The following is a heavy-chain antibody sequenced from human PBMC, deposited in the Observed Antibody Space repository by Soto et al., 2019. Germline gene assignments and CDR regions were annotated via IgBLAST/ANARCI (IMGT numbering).Heavy chain of an antibody. Sequence: QVQLQESGPGLVKPSGTLSLTCAVSGGSISSSNWWSWVRQPPGKGLEGIGEIYHSGSTNYNPSLKSRVTLSVDKSKNQFSLTLSSVTAADTAVYYCARDRSYGSGKGYYYGMDVWGQGTTVTVSS. D-gene: IGHD3-10*01. CDR3: ARDRSYGSGKGYYYGMDV. CDR1: GGSISSSNW. CDR2: IYHSGST. V-gene: IGHV4-4*02. J-gene: IGHJ6*02.